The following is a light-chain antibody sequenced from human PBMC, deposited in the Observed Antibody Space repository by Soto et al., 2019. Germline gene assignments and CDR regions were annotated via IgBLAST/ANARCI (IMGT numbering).Light chain of an antibody. CDR1: QSVSNNY. CDR2: GAS. V-gene: IGKV3-20*01. CDR3: QQYGSSGT. J-gene: IGKJ1*01. Sequence: VLTQSPGTLSLSPGERATLSCRASQSVSNNYLAWYQQKPGQAPRLLIYGASSRATGIPDRFSGSGSGTDFTLTISRLEPEDFAVYYCQQYGSSGTSGQGTKVDI.